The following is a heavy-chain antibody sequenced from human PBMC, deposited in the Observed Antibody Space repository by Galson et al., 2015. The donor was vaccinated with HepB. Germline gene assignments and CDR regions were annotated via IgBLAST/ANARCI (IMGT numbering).Heavy chain of an antibody. D-gene: IGHD2-2*02. CDR1: GGSISSYY. CDR3: ARVVGYCSSTSCYTHDY. J-gene: IGHJ4*02. Sequence: ETLSLTCTVSGGSISSYYWSWIRQPPGKGLEWIGYIYYSGSTNYNPSLKSRVTISVDTSKNQFSLKLSSVTAADTAVYYCARVVGYCSSTSCYTHDYWGQGTLVTVSS. V-gene: IGHV4-59*01. CDR2: IYYSGST.